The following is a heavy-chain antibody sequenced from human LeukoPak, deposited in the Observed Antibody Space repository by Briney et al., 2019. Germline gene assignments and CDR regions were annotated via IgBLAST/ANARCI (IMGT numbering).Heavy chain of an antibody. CDR3: ARVRSDDAFDI. V-gene: IGHV1-46*01. CDR2: INPSGGST. J-gene: IGHJ3*02. CDR1: GYTFTSYY. Sequence: ASVKVSCKASGYTFTSYYMHWVRQAPGQGLEWMGIINPSGGSTSYAQKFQGRVTMTTDTSTSTAYMELRSLRSDDTAVYYCARVRSDDAFDIWGQGTMVTVSS.